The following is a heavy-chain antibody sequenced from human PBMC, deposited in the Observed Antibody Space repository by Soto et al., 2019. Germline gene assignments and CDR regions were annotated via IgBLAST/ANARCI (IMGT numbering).Heavy chain of an antibody. CDR2: INPSGGST. D-gene: IGHD5-12*01. CDR3: ARVKGKVATFVDV. Sequence: GASMKVSRKASGYTFTTYDIPWVRQAPGQGLEWMGIINPSGGSTSYAQKFQGRVTMTRDTSTSTVYMELSSLRSEDTAVYYCARVKGKVATFVDVWGQGTTVTVSS. V-gene: IGHV1-46*01. J-gene: IGHJ6*02. CDR1: GYTFTTYD.